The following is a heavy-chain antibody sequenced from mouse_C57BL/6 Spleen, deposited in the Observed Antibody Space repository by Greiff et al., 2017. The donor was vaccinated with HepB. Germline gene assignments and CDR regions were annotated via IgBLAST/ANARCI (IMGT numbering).Heavy chain of an antibody. J-gene: IGHJ4*01. CDR1: GFPFPGYY. CDR2: IRNKANGYTT. CDR3: ARYPRSMDY. Sequence: VESGGGFVPPWGSLSLSCSASGFPFPGYYLSLVRQPPGKALEWLGFIRNKANGYTTEYSASVKGRFTISRDNSQSILYLQMNALRAEDSATYYCARYPRSMDYWGQGTSVTVSS. V-gene: IGHV7-3*01.